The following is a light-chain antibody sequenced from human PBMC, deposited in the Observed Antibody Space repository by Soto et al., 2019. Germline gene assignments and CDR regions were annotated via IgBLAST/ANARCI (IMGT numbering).Light chain of an antibody. CDR2: NAS. CDR1: KSVSRW. CDR3: QWYNDDSTWS. J-gene: IGKJ1*01. V-gene: IGKV1-5*01. Sequence: DIQMTQSPSTLSASVGDRVTITCRARKSVSRWLAWYQQKPGRAPKVLIWNASSLQRGVPSRFSGSVSGTEISLTVVSLQVDDFPTYYGQWYNDDSTWSFVQGTKVAMK.